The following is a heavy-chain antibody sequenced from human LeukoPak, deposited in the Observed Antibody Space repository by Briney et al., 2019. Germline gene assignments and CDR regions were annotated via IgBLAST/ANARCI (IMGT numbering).Heavy chain of an antibody. V-gene: IGHV1-2*02. D-gene: IGHD2-2*01. CDR1: GYTFSGYY. J-gene: IGHJ4*02. CDR3: ARGRDKTTSPAIDY. Sequence: GASVKVPCKASGYTFSGYYMHWVRQAPGRGHEWMGWISPKSGDTNYAQNFQGRVTMTRDTSISTAYMELSRLTSDDTAVYYCARGRDKTTSPAIDYWGQGTLVTVSS. CDR2: ISPKSGDT.